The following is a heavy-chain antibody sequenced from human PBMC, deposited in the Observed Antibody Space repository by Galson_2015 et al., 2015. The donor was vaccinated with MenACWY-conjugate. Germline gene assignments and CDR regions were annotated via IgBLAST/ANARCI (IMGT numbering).Heavy chain of an antibody. CDR2: TYYRSQWHY. CDR3: AREGSSRYHSDYFCCAS. Sequence: CAISGDSVSSNSAAWNWIRQSPSRGFEWLGRTYYRSQWHYDYAVSVKGLMTINPDTSKNEISLQLHSVTPEDTAVYYCAREGSSRYHSDYFCCASWGQGTLVAVSS. J-gene: IGHJ5*02. CDR1: GDSVSSNSAA. V-gene: IGHV6-1*01. D-gene: IGHD3-22*01.